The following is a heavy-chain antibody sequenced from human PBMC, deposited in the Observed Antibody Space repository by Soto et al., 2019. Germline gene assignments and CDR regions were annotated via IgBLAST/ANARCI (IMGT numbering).Heavy chain of an antibody. V-gene: IGHV3-64D*06. CDR1: GFTFSEYS. CDR2: ISSDGVIT. J-gene: IGHJ5*02. Sequence: PGGSLRLSCSASGFTFSEYSMHWVRQAPGKGLQYVSTISSDGVITYYADSVKGRFTISRDNSKNTLYLQMNSLRPEDTAVYYCVKVSTFYDILTGYYSTNFFDPWGQGTLVTVSS. CDR3: VKVSTFYDILTGYYSTNFFDP. D-gene: IGHD3-9*01.